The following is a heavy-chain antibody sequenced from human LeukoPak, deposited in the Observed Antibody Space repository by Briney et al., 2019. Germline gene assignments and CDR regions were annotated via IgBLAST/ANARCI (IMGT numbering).Heavy chain of an antibody. Sequence: GGSLRLSCTASGFPFIEYSMNWVRQAPGQGLEWISYIGIDSGNTKYADSVRGRFTISADKAKNSLYLQMNSLRVEDTAVYYCARDHNYAFDNWGQGTLVSVAS. CDR1: GFPFIEYS. CDR2: IGIDSGNT. V-gene: IGHV3-48*01. CDR3: ARDHNYAFDN. D-gene: IGHD1-1*01. J-gene: IGHJ4*02.